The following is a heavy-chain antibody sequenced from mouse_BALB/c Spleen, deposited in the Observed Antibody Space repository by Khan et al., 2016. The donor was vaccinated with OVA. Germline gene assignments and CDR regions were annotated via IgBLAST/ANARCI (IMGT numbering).Heavy chain of an antibody. Sequence: QVQLKQSGAELVKPGASVKLSCKTSGYTFTSYWIQWVKQRPGQGLGWIGQIFPGTGTTYSNANFKAKATLTVDTSSSTAYMQLSSLTSADAAVCFCARGYYGNYEIAYWGQGTLVTVSA. CDR2: IFPGTGTT. J-gene: IGHJ3*01. CDR1: GYTFTSYW. D-gene: IGHD2-1*01. V-gene: IGHV1S132*01. CDR3: ARGYYGNYEIAY.